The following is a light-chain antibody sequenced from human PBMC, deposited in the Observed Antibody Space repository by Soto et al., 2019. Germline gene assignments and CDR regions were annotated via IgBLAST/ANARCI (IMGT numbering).Light chain of an antibody. J-gene: IGKJ5*01. CDR1: QSVLYTSNNKNY. V-gene: IGKV4-1*01. CDR2: WAS. Sequence: DIVMTQSPDSLAVSLGERATINCKSSQSVLYTSNNKNYLAWYQQKPVQPPKLLIHWASTRQSGVPDRFSGSGSGTDFTLTVSSLQAEDVAVYYCQQFYSTPPTFGQGTRLETK. CDR3: QQFYSTPPT.